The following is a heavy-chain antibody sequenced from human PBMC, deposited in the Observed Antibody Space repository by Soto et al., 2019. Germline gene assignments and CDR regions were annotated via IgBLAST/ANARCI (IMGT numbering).Heavy chain of an antibody. CDR2: ISSSGDTI. D-gene: IGHD6-19*01. Sequence: QVQLVESGGGVVKPGGSLRLSCAASGFTFSDYYMNWIRQAPGKGLEWVSYISSSGDTIYYADSVKGRFTMSRDNAKNSLYVQMDSLRAEDTAVYYCARGGVAYTSGWGIDYWGQGTLVTVSS. CDR3: ARGGVAYTSGWGIDY. CDR1: GFTFSDYY. J-gene: IGHJ4*02. V-gene: IGHV3-11*01.